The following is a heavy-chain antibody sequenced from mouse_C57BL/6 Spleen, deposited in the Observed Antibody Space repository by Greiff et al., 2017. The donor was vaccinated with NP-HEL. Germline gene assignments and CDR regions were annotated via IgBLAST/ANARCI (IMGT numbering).Heavy chain of an antibody. CDR1: GFNIKDYY. V-gene: IGHV14-2*01. J-gene: IGHJ4*01. Sequence: DVQLQESGAELVKPGASVKLSCTASGFNIKDYYMHWVKQRTEQGLEWIGRIDPEDGETKYAPKFQGKATITADTSSNTTNLQLSSLTTVDTADYYGARSGYCGSSYDYAMDYWGQGTSVTVSS. CDR2: IDPEDGET. CDR3: ARSGYCGSSYDYAMDY. D-gene: IGHD1-1*01.